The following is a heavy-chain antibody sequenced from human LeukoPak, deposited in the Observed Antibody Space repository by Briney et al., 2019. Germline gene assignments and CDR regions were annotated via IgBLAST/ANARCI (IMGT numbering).Heavy chain of an antibody. CDR2: IRYDGSNK. Sequence: PGGSLRLSCAASGFTFSSYGMHWVRQAPGKGLEWVAFIRYDGSNKYYADSVKGRFTISGDNSKNTLYLQMNSLRAEDTAVYYCAKVPTTVTFYYYYYGMDVWGQGTTVTVSS. CDR3: AKVPTTVTFYYYYYGMDV. V-gene: IGHV3-30*02. D-gene: IGHD4-17*01. J-gene: IGHJ6*02. CDR1: GFTFSSYG.